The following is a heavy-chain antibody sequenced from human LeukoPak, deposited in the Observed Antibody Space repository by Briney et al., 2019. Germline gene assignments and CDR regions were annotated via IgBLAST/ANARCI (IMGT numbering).Heavy chain of an antibody. J-gene: IGHJ4*02. CDR2: IKQDGSEK. V-gene: IGHV3-7*01. CDR1: GFTFSIYW. D-gene: IGHD3-3*01. CDR3: ARATYYDFWSGYYPHSHYFDY. Sequence: PGGSLRLSCAASGFTFSIYWMRWVRQAPGKGLEWVANIKQDGSEKYYVDSVKGRFTISRDNAKNSLYLQMNSLRAEDTAVYYCARATYYDFWSGYYPHSHYFDYWGQGTLVTVSS.